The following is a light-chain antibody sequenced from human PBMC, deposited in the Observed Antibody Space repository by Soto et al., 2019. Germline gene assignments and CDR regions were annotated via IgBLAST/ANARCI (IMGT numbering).Light chain of an antibody. CDR1: QSLSGNY. Sequence: EIVLTQSPGTLSLSPGERATLSCRARQSLSGNYLAWYQQKPGQAPRLLIFGVSSRATGIPDRFSGSGSGTDFTLTINRLEPEDFAVYYCHHYGSSPYTFGLGTKVEIK. V-gene: IGKV3-20*01. CDR3: HHYGSSPYT. CDR2: GVS. J-gene: IGKJ2*01.